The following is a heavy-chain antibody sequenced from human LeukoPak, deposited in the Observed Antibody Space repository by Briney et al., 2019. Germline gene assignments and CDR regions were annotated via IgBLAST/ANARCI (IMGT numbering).Heavy chain of an antibody. Sequence: PGGSLRLSCAVSGFTFNTYTMNWVRQAPGKGLEWVSAISSSSNNIYYADSVKGRFTISRDNAKNSLYLQMNSLRAEDMALYYCTSPSGGSWSLAYYYYYMDVWGKGTTVTVSS. V-gene: IGHV3-21*01. CDR2: ISSSSNNI. CDR3: TSPSGGSWSLAYYYYYMDV. D-gene: IGHD6-13*01. CDR1: GFTFNTYT. J-gene: IGHJ6*03.